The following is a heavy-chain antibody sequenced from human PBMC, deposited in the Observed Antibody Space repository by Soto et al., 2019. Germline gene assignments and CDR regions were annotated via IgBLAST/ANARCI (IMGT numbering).Heavy chain of an antibody. D-gene: IGHD1-7*01. J-gene: IGHJ5*02. Sequence: QVQLLQSGAEVKKPGASVKVSCKSSGYTFTSYNRHWVRHAPGQVLEWVGMINPLGCSTNYAQKFRGRVTMTRNTSTSTVYMELTNLISDDTAVDYCSRAAGRFWELYWFDPWGQGTLVTVSP. CDR2: INPLGCST. CDR1: GYTFTSYN. V-gene: IGHV1-46*01. CDR3: SRAAGRFWELYWFDP.